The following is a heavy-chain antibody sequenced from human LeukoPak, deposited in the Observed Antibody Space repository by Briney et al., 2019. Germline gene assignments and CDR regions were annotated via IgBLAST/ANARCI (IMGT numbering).Heavy chain of an antibody. J-gene: IGHJ4*02. Sequence: PGGSLRLSCAASGFTFSTYSVHWVRQAPGKGLEWVSSITSSSTNIYYADSVKGRFTISRDNAKNSLYLQMNSLRAEDTAVYYCARSYSYGFWVPFDYWGREPWSPSPQ. V-gene: IGHV3-21*01. CDR3: ARSYSYGFWVPFDY. D-gene: IGHD5-18*01. CDR1: GFTFSTYS. CDR2: ITSSSTNI.